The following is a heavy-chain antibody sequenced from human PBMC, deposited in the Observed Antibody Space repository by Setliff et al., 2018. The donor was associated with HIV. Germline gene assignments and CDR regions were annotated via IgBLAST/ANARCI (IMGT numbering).Heavy chain of an antibody. J-gene: IGHJ4*02. V-gene: IGHV4-28*01. CDR2: ISYSGSA. CDR1: GFPISNNNW. Sequence: KPSETLSLTCGVSGFPISNNNWWAWIRQSPGKGLEWIGYISYSGSAHYNPALESRVTLSLDTPKNQFSLSLTSLTARDTAVYYCARALMVRGVTTPFDSWGQGTLVTVSS. D-gene: IGHD3-10*01. CDR3: ARALMVRGVTTPFDS.